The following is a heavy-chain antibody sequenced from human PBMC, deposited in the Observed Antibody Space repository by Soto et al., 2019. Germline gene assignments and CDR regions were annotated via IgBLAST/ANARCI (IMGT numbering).Heavy chain of an antibody. Sequence: PGESLKISCKGSGYNFNRYFISWVRQMPGKGLEWMGIIYPGDSDTGYSPSLQGQVTISADKSSSVAYLQWSSLQASDTATYYCARSMVNGTYEAFDIWGQGTMVTVSS. V-gene: IGHV5-51*01. D-gene: IGHD2-8*01. CDR1: GYNFNRYF. CDR2: IYPGDSDT. J-gene: IGHJ3*02. CDR3: ARSMVNGTYEAFDI.